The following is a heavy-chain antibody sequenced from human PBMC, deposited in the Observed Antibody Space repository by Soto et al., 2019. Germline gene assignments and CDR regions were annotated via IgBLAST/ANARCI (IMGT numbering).Heavy chain of an antibody. D-gene: IGHD5-18*01. Sequence: GGALRLSCAASGFTFSSYGMHWVRQAPDKGLEWVAVISYDGSNKYYADSVKGRFTISRDNSKNTLYLQMNSLRAEDTAVYYCAKYGAVDTYYYGMDVWGEGTTVT. CDR3: AKYGAVDTYYYGMDV. CDR2: ISYDGSNK. CDR1: GFTFSSYG. V-gene: IGHV3-30*18. J-gene: IGHJ6*01.